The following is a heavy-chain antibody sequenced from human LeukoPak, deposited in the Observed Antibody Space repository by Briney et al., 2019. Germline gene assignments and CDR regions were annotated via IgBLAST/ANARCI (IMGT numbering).Heavy chain of an antibody. J-gene: IGHJ4*02. CDR1: GFTFSSYS. Sequence: PGGSLRLSCAASGFTFSSYSMNWVRQAPGKGLEWVSYISSSSSTIYYADSVKGRFTISRDNSKNTLYLQMNSLRAEDTAVYYCARAEGGTTINWGQGTLVTVSS. CDR2: ISSSSSTI. D-gene: IGHD5-12*01. V-gene: IGHV3-48*01. CDR3: ARAEGGTTIN.